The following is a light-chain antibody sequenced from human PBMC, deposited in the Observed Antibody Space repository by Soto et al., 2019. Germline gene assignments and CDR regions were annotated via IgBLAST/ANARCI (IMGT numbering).Light chain of an antibody. Sequence: EIVMTQSPATLSVSPGERATLSCRASQSVAGNLAWYQQKPGQAPRLLIYGASTWATGIPARFSGSGSGTEFTLTISSLQSEDFAVYYCQQYKNWPPLTFGGGTKVEIK. CDR2: GAS. V-gene: IGKV3-15*01. CDR3: QQYKNWPPLT. CDR1: QSVAGN. J-gene: IGKJ4*01.